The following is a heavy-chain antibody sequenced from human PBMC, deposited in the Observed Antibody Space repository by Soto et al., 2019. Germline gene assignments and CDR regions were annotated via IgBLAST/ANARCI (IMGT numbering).Heavy chain of an antibody. V-gene: IGHV3-48*01. CDR3: ARDSPPTYYDFWSGYLPGAFDI. D-gene: IGHD3-3*01. Sequence: PGGSLRLSCAASGFTFSSYSMNWVRQAPGKGLEWVSYISSSSSTIYYADSVKGRFTISRDNAKNSLYLQMNSLRAEDTAVYYCARDSPPTYYDFWSGYLPGAFDIWGQGTMVTVSS. CDR2: ISSSSSTI. CDR1: GFTFSSYS. J-gene: IGHJ3*02.